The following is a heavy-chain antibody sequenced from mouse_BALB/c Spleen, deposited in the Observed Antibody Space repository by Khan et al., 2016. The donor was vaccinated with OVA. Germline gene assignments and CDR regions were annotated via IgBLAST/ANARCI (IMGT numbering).Heavy chain of an antibody. CDR1: GFNIKDTY. CDR2: IDPANGNT. CDR3: ARDGNYYYAMDY. D-gene: IGHD2-1*01. Sequence: VQLKESGAELVKPGASVKLSCTASGFNIKDTYMHWVKQRPEQGMEWIGRIDPANGNTKYDPKFQGKATITADTSSNTAYLQLSSLTSEDTAVYYCARDGNYYYAMDYWGQGTSVTVSS. J-gene: IGHJ4*01. V-gene: IGHV14-3*02.